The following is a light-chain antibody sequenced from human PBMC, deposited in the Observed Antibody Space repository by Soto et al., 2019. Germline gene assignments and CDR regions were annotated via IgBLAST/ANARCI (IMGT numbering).Light chain of an antibody. V-gene: IGKV3-20*01. CDR3: QQYDTSPRT. Sequence: EVMLTQSPGTLSLSPGERATLSCRASQSVSSNYLAWYQQKSDQAPRLLIYGASIRATGLPDRFSGSGSGTDFTLTIRRLEPEDFAIYYCQQYDTSPRTFGQGTKVEFK. CDR2: GAS. CDR1: QSVSSNY. J-gene: IGKJ1*01.